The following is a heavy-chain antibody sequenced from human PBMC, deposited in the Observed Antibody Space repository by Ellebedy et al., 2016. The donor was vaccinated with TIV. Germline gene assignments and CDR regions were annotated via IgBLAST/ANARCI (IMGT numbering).Heavy chain of an antibody. CDR1: GFTFSHHA. CDR2: ISYDGNNK. Sequence: PGGSLRLSCAASGFTFSHHAFYWVRQAPGKGLEWVTIISYDGNNKFYLDSVEGRFSISRDDSKNTLYLQMNSLRPEDTAVYYCSREGLEAGMDLWGQGTTVIVSS. J-gene: IGHJ6*02. CDR3: SREGLEAGMDL. V-gene: IGHV3-30*04.